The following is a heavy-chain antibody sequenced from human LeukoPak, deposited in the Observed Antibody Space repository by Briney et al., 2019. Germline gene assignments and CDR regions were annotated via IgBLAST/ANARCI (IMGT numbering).Heavy chain of an antibody. CDR1: GFTFSSYS. CDR3: AKDGGRGYSYGYFWFDP. J-gene: IGHJ5*02. Sequence: GGSLRLSCAASGFTFSSYSMNWVRQAPGKGLEWVSSISSSSSYIYYADSVKGRFTISRDNAKNSLYLQMNSLRAEDTAVYYCAKDGGRGYSYGYFWFDPWGQGTLVTVSS. CDR2: ISSSSSYI. V-gene: IGHV3-21*01. D-gene: IGHD5-18*01.